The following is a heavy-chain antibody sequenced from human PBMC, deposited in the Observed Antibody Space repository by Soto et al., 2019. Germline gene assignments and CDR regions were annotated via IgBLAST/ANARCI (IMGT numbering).Heavy chain of an antibody. CDR3: ARARSVVPAVTMALRYGMDV. D-gene: IGHD2-2*01. V-gene: IGHV1-46*01. Sequence: ASVKVSCKASGYTFTSYYMHWVRQAPGQGLEWMGIINPSGGSTSYAQKFQGRVTMTRDTSTSTVYMELSSLRSEDTAVYYCARARSVVPAVTMALRYGMDVWGQGTTVTV. J-gene: IGHJ6*02. CDR1: GYTFTSYY. CDR2: INPSGGST.